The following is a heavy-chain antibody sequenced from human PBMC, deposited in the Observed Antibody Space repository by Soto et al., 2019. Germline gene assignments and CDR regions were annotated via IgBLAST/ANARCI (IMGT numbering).Heavy chain of an antibody. CDR3: ARDRYGSETYPSDY. Sequence: QVQLVESGGGVVQPGRSLRLSCAASGFTFSSYAMHWVRQAPGKGLEWVAVIWDDGSNKDYIDSVKGRFTISRDNSKNTLYLQMNSLRVEDTAVYYCARDRYGSETYPSDYWGQGTLVTVSS. CDR1: GFTFSSYA. CDR2: IWDDGSNK. D-gene: IGHD3-10*01. V-gene: IGHV3-33*01. J-gene: IGHJ4*02.